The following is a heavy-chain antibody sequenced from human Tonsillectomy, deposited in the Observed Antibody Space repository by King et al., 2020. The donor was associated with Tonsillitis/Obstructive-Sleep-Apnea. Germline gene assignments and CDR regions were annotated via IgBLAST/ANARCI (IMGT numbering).Heavy chain of an antibody. D-gene: IGHD3-16*02. J-gene: IGHJ3*02. Sequence: VQLVESGGGVVQPGRSLRLSCAASGFTFSSYGMHWVRQAPGKGLEWVAVIWYDGSNKYYADSVKGRFTISIDNSKNTLDLQMNSLRAEDTAVYYCARGMGDYVWGSYRTRGAFDIWGQGTMVTVSS. CDR3: ARGMGDYVWGSYRTRGAFDI. CDR2: IWYDGSNK. V-gene: IGHV3-33*01. CDR1: GFTFSSYG.